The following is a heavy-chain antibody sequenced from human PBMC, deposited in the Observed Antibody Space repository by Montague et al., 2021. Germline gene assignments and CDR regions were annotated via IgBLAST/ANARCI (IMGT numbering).Heavy chain of an antibody. CDR3: ANNIHFDY. Sequence: SLRLSCAVSGFTFSLYAMNWVRQAPGKGLEWVSAISGSGGNTYYPDSVKGRFTISRDNSKNTVYLQMNSLRADDTAVYYCANNIHFDYWGQGTLVTVSS. V-gene: IGHV3-23*01. CDR1: GFTFSLYA. CDR2: ISGSGGNT. J-gene: IGHJ4*02.